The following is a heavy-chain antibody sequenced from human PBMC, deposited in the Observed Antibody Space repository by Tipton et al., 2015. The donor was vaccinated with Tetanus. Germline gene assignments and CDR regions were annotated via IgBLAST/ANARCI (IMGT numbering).Heavy chain of an antibody. CDR2: IYPGDSDA. CDR3: ARLPKHYSASGST. V-gene: IGHV5-51*01. J-gene: IGHJ5*02. CDR1: GHNSRSYW. Sequence: QLVQSGAAVKKLGESLKISCKVSGHNSRSYWISWVRQMPGKGLEWMGIIYPGDSDASYSPSFQGQVTISIDKSISTAYLHWSSLKASDTAIYFCARLPKHYSASGSTWGQGTLVTVSS. D-gene: IGHD3-10*01.